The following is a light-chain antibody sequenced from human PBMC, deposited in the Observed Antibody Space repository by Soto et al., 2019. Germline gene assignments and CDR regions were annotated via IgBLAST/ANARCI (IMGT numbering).Light chain of an antibody. CDR3: CSYAGSNPLWV. Sequence: QSALTQPPSASGSPGQSVTISCTGTSRDVGGYTYVSWYQQHPGKAPQLMIYEVSQRLSGVPDRFSGSKYGNTASLTVSGLEAGDKGAYYCCSYAGSNPLWVFGGGTTQTL. V-gene: IGLV2-8*01. J-gene: IGLJ3*02. CDR2: EVS. CDR1: SRDVGGYTY.